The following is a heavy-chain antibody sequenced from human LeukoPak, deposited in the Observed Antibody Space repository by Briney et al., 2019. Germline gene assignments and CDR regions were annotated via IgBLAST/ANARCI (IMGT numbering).Heavy chain of an antibody. J-gene: IGHJ4*02. D-gene: IGHD2-15*01. V-gene: IGHV3-23*01. CDR3: AKGHRSSGGCYYDY. Sequence: PGGSLRLSCAASGFTFSSYAMSWVRQAPGKGLEWVSVISYSGGSTNYADSVKGRFTIPRDNSKNTLYLQMNSLRAEDTAVYYCAKGHRSSGGCYYDYWGQGTLVTVSS. CDR2: ISYSGGST. CDR1: GFTFSSYA.